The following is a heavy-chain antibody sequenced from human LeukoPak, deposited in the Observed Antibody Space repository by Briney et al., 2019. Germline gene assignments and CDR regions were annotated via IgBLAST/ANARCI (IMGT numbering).Heavy chain of an antibody. CDR1: GGTFSSYA. Sequence: SVKVSCKASGGTFSSYAISWVRQAPGQGLEWMGGIIPIFGTANYAQKFQGRVTITADESTSTAYMELSSLRSEDTAVYYRARATDILTGPGAWFDPWGQGTLVTVSS. J-gene: IGHJ5*02. D-gene: IGHD3-9*01. V-gene: IGHV1-69*13. CDR2: IIPIFGTA. CDR3: ARATDILTGPGAWFDP.